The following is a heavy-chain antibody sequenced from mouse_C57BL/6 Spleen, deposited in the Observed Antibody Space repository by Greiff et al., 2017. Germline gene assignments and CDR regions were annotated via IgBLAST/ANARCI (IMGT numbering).Heavy chain of an antibody. CDR1: GFTFSDYG. CDR3: ARSDYYGSSYDAMDY. V-gene: IGHV5-17*01. Sequence: EVHLVESGGGLVKPGGSLKLSCEASGFTFSDYGMHWVRQAPEKGLEWVAYISSGSSTIYYADTVKGRFTISRDNAKNTLFLQMTSLRSEDTAMYYCARSDYYGSSYDAMDYWGQGTSVTVSS. J-gene: IGHJ4*01. D-gene: IGHD1-1*01. CDR2: ISSGSSTI.